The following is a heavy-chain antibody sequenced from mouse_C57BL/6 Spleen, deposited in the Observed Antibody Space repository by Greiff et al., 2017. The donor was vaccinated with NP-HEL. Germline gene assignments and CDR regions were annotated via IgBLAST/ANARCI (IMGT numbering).Heavy chain of an antibody. CDR3: ARHPPFITTVVATDYFDD. CDR2: FYPGSGSI. CDR1: GYTFTEYT. V-gene: IGHV1-62-2*01. Sequence: VQLQQSGAELVKPGASVKLSCKASGYTFTEYTIHWVKQRSGQGLEWIGWFYPGSGSIKYNEKFKDKATLTADKSSSTVYMELSRLTSEDSAVYFCARHPPFITTVVATDYFDDWGQGTTLTVSS. D-gene: IGHD1-1*01. J-gene: IGHJ2*01.